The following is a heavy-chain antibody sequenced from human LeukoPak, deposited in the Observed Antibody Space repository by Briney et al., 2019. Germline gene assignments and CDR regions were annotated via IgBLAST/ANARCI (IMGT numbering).Heavy chain of an antibody. V-gene: IGHV3-23*01. CDR2: IIGNGASS. Sequence: GGSLRLSCAASGFTFSGAGMHWVRQAPGKGPEWVSAIIGNGASSYYADSVKGRFTISRDNSKRTLYLQMNSLRVEETGIYYCAKSVCSGSPCYPLDSWGQGTRVTVSS. CDR3: AKSVCSGSPCYPLDS. D-gene: IGHD6-19*01. J-gene: IGHJ5*01. CDR1: GFTFSGAG.